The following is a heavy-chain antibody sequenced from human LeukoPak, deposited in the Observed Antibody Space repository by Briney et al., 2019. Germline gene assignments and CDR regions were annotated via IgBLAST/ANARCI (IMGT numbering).Heavy chain of an antibody. CDR3: VREEPAGSNDY. CDR1: GFTFSNFP. J-gene: IGHJ4*02. Sequence: GGSLRLSCAASGFTFSNFPMHWVRQAPGKGLEYVSAISPNGGSTYYANSVKGRFTISRDNSKNTVYLQMGSLRADDMAVYYCVREEPAGSNDYWGQGTLVTVSS. D-gene: IGHD1-14*01. V-gene: IGHV3-64*01. CDR2: ISPNGGST.